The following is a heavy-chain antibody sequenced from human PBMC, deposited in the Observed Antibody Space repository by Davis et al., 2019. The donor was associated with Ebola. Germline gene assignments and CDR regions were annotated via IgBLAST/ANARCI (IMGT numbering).Heavy chain of an antibody. Sequence: ASVKVSCKASGGTFSSYTISWVRQAPGQGLEWMGRINPNSGGTNYAQKFQGRVTMTRDTSISTAYMELSRLRSDDTAVYSCARDQTTVTTGWFDPWGQGTLVTVSS. J-gene: IGHJ5*02. CDR2: INPNSGGT. CDR1: GGTFSSYT. CDR3: ARDQTTVTTGWFDP. D-gene: IGHD4-17*01. V-gene: IGHV1-2*06.